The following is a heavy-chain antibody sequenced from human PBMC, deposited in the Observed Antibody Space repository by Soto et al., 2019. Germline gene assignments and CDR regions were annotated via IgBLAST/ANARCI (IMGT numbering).Heavy chain of an antibody. CDR1: GASISRYY. D-gene: IGHD5-18*01. CDR3: ASGVRGYSYGFHYYYYGMDV. J-gene: IGHJ6*02. CDR2: LYNTGST. V-gene: IGHV4-59*01. Sequence: SETLSLTCTVSGASISRYYWSWIRLSPGKGLEWIGYLYNTGSTIYNPSLKSRVTISVDASRNQFSLKMNSVTAADTAVYYCASGVRGYSYGFHYYYYGMDVWGQGTTVTVSS.